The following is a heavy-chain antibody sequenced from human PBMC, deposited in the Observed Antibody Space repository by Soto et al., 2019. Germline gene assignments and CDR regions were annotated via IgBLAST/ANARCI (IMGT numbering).Heavy chain of an antibody. J-gene: IGHJ6*02. Sequence: GGPPRLSCAASGLTLRTAWMNRFRQPQGQERERVGRIKSKTDCETTDYAAPVKGRFTMSRDDSTNTVYLKMNSLKTEDTAVYYCTTQFNQQQVYCYYGMDVWGQGTTVTVSS. D-gene: IGHD6-13*01. CDR1: GLTLRTAW. CDR2: IKSKTDCETT. V-gene: IGHV3-15*07. CDR3: TTQFNQQQVYCYYGMDV.